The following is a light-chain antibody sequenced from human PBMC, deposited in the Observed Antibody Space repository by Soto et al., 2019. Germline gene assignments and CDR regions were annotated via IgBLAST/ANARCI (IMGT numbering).Light chain of an antibody. J-gene: IGLJ2*01. CDR3: SSYTSSSTVI. CDR2: DVR. CDR1: SSDICGYNY. V-gene: IGLV2-14*03. Sequence: QSALTQPASVSGSPGQSITISCTGTSSDICGYNYISWYQQHPGKAPKFIIYDVRNRPSGVSNRFSGSRSGNTASLTISGLQAEDEADYYCSSYTSSSTVIFGGGTKLTVL.